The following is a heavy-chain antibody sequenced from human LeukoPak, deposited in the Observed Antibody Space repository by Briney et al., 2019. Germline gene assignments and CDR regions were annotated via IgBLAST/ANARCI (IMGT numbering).Heavy chain of an antibody. V-gene: IGHV1-2*02. D-gene: IGHD1-26*01. CDR1: GYTFTGYY. J-gene: IGHJ4*02. Sequence: ASVKVSCKASGYTFTGYYMHWVRQAPGQGLGWMGWINPNSGGTNYAQKFQGRVTMTRDTSISTAYMELSRLRSDDTAVYYCARVPPSIVGAIDYWGPGTLVTVSS. CDR2: INPNSGGT. CDR3: ARVPPSIVGAIDY.